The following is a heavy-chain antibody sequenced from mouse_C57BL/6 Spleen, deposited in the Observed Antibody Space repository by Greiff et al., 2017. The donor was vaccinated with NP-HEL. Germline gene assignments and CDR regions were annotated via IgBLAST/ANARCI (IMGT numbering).Heavy chain of an antibody. CDR2: INPSSGYT. CDR3: ARWWDVGFIDY. D-gene: IGHD1-1*02. CDR1: GYTFTSYT. Sequence: QVQLKQSGAELARPGASVKMSCKASGYTFTSYTMHWVKQRPGQGLEWIGYINPSSGYTKYNQKFKDKATLTEDKSSSTAYMQLSSLTSEDSAVYYCARWWDVGFIDYWGQGTTLTVSS. V-gene: IGHV1-4*01. J-gene: IGHJ2*01.